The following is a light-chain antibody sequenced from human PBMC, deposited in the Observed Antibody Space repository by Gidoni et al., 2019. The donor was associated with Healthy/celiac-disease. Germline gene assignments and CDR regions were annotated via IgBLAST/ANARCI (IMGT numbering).Light chain of an antibody. Sequence: DIQMTQSPSSLSASVGDRVTITCRASQSIRSYLNWYQQKPGKAPKRLIYAASSLQSGVPSRFSGSGSGTDFTLTISSLQPEDFATYYCQQSYSTPPYTFGQGTKLEIK. J-gene: IGKJ2*01. CDR3: QQSYSTPPYT. CDR1: QSIRSY. CDR2: AAS. V-gene: IGKV1-39*01.